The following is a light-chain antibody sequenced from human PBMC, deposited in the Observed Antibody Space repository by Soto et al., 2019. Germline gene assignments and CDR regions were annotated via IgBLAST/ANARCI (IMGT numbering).Light chain of an antibody. Sequence: IVLTQSPATLSLSPGERDTLSCMASQSVSSSYLAWYQQKPGQAPRLLIYGASSRATGIPDRFSGSGSGTDFTLTISRLEPEDFAVYYCQQYGSSPPTFGQGTKVDIK. CDR1: QSVSSSY. CDR3: QQYGSSPPT. V-gene: IGKV3-20*01. CDR2: GAS. J-gene: IGKJ1*01.